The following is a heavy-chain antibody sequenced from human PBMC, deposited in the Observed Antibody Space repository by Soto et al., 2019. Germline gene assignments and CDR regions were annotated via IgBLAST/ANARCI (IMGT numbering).Heavy chain of an antibody. CDR1: GYTFTSYG. V-gene: IGHV1-18*01. J-gene: IGHJ5*02. CDR2: ISPYNGTT. Sequence: ASVKVSCKASGYTFTSYGISWVRQAPGQGLEWMGWISPYNGTTIYAQKLQGRVTMTADTSTRIVNLTLRSLRSDDTAVYYCARHPYSNLWYNWLDPWGQG. D-gene: IGHD6-13*01. CDR3: ARHPYSNLWYNWLDP.